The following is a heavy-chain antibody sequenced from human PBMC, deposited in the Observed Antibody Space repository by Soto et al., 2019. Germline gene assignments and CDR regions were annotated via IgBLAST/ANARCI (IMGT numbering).Heavy chain of an antibody. V-gene: IGHV1-58*01. J-gene: IGHJ6*02. D-gene: IGHD5-18*01. Sequence: SVKVSCKASGFTFTSSSVQWVRQARGQRLEWIGWIVVGSGNTNYAQKFQERVTITRDMSTSTAYMELSSLRSEDTAVYYCAKDLTPWIQLWSHPAGMDVWGQGTTVTVSS. CDR1: GFTFTSSS. CDR2: IVVGSGNT. CDR3: AKDLTPWIQLWSHPAGMDV.